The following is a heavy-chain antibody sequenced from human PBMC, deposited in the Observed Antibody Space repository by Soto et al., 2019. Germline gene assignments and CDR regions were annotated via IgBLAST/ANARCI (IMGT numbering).Heavy chain of an antibody. CDR3: ARNYGGNVDY. CDR2: IYYSGTT. Sequence: PSETLSLTCTVSGDSITSNSYFWAWIRQPPGKGLEWIGSIYYSGTTYYNPSLKSRVSISVDRSKNQFSLKLSSVTAADTAVYYCARNYGGNVDYWGQGTLVTVSS. D-gene: IGHD4-17*01. J-gene: IGHJ4*02. CDR1: GDSITSNSYF. V-gene: IGHV4-39*01.